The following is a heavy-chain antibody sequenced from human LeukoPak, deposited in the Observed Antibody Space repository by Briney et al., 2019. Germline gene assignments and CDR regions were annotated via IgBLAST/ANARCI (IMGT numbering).Heavy chain of an antibody. V-gene: IGHV3-30*18. CDR3: AKNVDTAMADLNWFDP. D-gene: IGHD5-18*01. J-gene: IGHJ5*02. CDR2: ISYDGSNK. Sequence: GRSLRLSCAASGVSFSKYGMHWIRQAPGKGLEWVAAISYDGSNKDYVDSVKGRFTISRDNSKDTLYLQMNSLRAEDTAVYYCAKNVDTAMADLNWFDPWGQGTLVTVSS. CDR1: GVSFSKYG.